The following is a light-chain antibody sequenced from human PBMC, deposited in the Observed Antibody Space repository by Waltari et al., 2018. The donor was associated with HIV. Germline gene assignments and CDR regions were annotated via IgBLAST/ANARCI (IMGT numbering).Light chain of an antibody. V-gene: IGLV2-14*03. J-gene: IGLJ3*02. CDR1: SSDVGGYNY. CDR2: DVS. Sequence: QSALTQPASVSGSPGQSLTMSCTGSSSDVGGYNYVSWYQQHPGKAPKVLIYDVSDRPSGVSDRFSGSKSGNTASLTISGLQAEDEADYYCSSYTSSGTVAFGGGTTLTVL. CDR3: SSYTSSGTVA.